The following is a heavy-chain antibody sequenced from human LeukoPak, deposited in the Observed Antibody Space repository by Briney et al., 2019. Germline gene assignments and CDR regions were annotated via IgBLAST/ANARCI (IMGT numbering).Heavy chain of an antibody. Sequence: GGSLRLSCAASGFTFSSYAMSWVRQAPGKGLEWVSSISDSGGNTYYADSVKGRFTISRDNSKNTLYLQMNSLRAEDTAVYYCAKLSGSYYNGGPYWGQGTLVTVSS. CDR2: ISDSGGNT. V-gene: IGHV3-23*01. CDR1: GFTFSSYA. CDR3: AKLSGSYYNGGPY. D-gene: IGHD3-10*01. J-gene: IGHJ4*02.